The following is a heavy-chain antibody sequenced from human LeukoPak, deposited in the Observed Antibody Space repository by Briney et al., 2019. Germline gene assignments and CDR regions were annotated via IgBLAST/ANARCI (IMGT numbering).Heavy chain of an antibody. CDR2: IWSDGSNV. J-gene: IGHJ4*02. V-gene: IGHV3-33*06. D-gene: IGHD1-26*01. Sequence: GGSLRLSCAASGFIFSNYGMHWARQAPGKGLEWVGVIWSDGSNVKYPDSVKGRFTISRDNSKNTMYLQMNSLRAEDTAVYYCAKDLRVGATDCYFDYWGQGTLVTVSS. CDR1: GFIFSNYG. CDR3: AKDLRVGATDCYFDY.